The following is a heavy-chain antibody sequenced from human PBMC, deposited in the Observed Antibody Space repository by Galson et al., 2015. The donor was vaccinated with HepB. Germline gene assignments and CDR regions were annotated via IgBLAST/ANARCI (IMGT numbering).Heavy chain of an antibody. CDR1: GGSIRSSSYY. J-gene: IGHJ4*02. CDR3: ARLASGYYDMHRGPDY. CDR2: IYYSGST. Sequence: LSLTCTVSGGSIRSSSYYWGWIRQPPGKGLEWIGSIYYSGSTYYNPSLKSRVTISVDTSKNQFSLKLSSVTAADTAVYYCARLASGYYDMHRGPDYWGQGTLVTVSS. D-gene: IGHD3-9*01. V-gene: IGHV4-39*01.